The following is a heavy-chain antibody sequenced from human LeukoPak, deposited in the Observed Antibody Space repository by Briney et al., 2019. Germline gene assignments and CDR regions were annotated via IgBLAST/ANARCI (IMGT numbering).Heavy chain of an antibody. CDR2: INQGESMI. CDR1: GFRFSRYW. CDR3: AKLLRDVTIYDF. D-gene: IGHD5-24*01. J-gene: IGHJ4*03. Sequence: GGSLRLSCAASGFRFSRYWMSWVHQAPGKGLEWVASINQGESMIWYVDSVKGRFTISRDNANNLLFLQMNYMRVEDTAVYYCAKLLRDVTIYDFWGHGDLVTVSS. V-gene: IGHV3-7*01.